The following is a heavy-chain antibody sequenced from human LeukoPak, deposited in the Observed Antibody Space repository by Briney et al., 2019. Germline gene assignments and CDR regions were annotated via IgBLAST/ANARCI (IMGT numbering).Heavy chain of an antibody. J-gene: IGHJ4*02. V-gene: IGHV3-7*03. Sequence: RGSLRLFCVASRFSFSTYGMSSVGKDPGKGLEWVANIKQDGSEKYCVASVKGRFTISRDNAKNSLFLQMNSLRVEDTAVYYCARDAYSSNWYDFRIDYWGQGNLVTVSS. CDR1: RFSFSTYG. CDR3: ARDAYSSNWYDFRIDY. CDR2: IKQDGSEK. D-gene: IGHD6-13*01.